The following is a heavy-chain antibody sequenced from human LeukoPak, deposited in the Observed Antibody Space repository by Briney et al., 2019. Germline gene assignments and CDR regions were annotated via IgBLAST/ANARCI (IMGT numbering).Heavy chain of an antibody. CDR1: GFTFGNFA. D-gene: IGHD2-21*02. V-gene: IGHV3-23*01. CDR3: VREDTPATANY. J-gene: IGHJ4*02. Sequence: GGSLRLSCAASGFTFGNFAMTWVRQAPGKGLEWVSLVSSSGGGTYYADSVKGRFTISRDNSKDTLFLQMHSLRPGDTAVYYCVREDTPATANYWGQGTLVTISS. CDR2: VSSSGGGT.